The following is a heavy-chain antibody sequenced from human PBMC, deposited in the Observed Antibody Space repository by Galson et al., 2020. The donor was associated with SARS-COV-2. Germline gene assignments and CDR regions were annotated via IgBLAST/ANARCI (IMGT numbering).Heavy chain of an antibody. Sequence: GESLNISCVSSEIIFSSYAMHWVREAPGKGLEGVAVISYDGGNKYYEDSVKRRITISRDNSKNTLNLQMNRLRVDDTAVYYCARSAVTADAYYYYGMDVWGQGTTVIVSS. V-gene: IGHV3-30*04. CDR2: ISYDGGNK. CDR3: ARSAVTADAYYYYGMDV. CDR1: EIIFSSYA. J-gene: IGHJ6*02. D-gene: IGHD5-18*01.